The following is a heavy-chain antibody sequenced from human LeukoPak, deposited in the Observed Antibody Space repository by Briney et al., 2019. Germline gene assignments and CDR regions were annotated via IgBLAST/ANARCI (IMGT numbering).Heavy chain of an antibody. CDR3: AAGSRMLQLRFLEWLYVHGAFDI. CDR2: IVVGSGYT. V-gene: IGHV1-58*01. CDR1: GFTFTSSA. D-gene: IGHD3-3*01. Sequence: GASVKVSCKASGFTFTSSAVQWVRQARGQHLEWTGWIVVGSGYTNYAQKFQERVTITRDMSTSTAYMELSSLRSEDTAVYYCAAGSRMLQLRFLEWLYVHGAFDIWGQGTMVTVSS. J-gene: IGHJ3*02.